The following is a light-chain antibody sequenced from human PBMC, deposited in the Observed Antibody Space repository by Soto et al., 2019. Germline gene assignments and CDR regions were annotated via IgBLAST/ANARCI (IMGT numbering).Light chain of an antibody. Sequence: EIVLTQSPATLSLSPGERATLSCRASQSVSSSYLAWYQQKPGQAPRLLIYGASTRATGIPARFSGSGSGTEFTLTISSLQSEDFAVYYCQQRSNWPPTFGQGTKVDI. J-gene: IGKJ1*01. CDR3: QQRSNWPPT. V-gene: IGKV3D-20*02. CDR2: GAS. CDR1: QSVSSSY.